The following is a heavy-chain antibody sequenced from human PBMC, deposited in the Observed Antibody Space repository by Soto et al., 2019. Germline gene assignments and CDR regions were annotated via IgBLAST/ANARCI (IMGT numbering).Heavy chain of an antibody. D-gene: IGHD1-1*01. V-gene: IGHV3-23*01. CDR3: AVGCGTGTCPRY. CDR2: ITNNGERT. Sequence: GGSLRLSCSASGFIFSDYSMNWVRQIPGKGLEWLSTITNNGERTYYAESVRGRFSISRDNSKDMQFLQMSSLRAEDTAIYYCAVGCGTGTCPRYWGQGTPVTVSS. CDR1: GFIFSDYS. J-gene: IGHJ4*02.